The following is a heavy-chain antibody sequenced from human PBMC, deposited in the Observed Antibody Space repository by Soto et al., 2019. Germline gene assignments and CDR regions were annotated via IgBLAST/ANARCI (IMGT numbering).Heavy chain of an antibody. CDR2: ISGTGGST. CDR3: AKARLGGNFDY. D-gene: IGHD6-6*01. V-gene: IGHV3-23*01. CDR1: GFTFNNYA. J-gene: IGHJ4*02. Sequence: GGSLRLSCAASGFTFNNYAMNWVRQAPGKGLEWVATISGTGGSTYYADSVKGRFTISRDNSKNTLYLQMNSLRVEGTAVYYCAKARLGGNFDYWGQGTQVTSPQ.